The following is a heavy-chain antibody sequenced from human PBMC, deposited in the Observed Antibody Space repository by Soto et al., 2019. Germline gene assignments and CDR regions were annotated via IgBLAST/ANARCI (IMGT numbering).Heavy chain of an antibody. J-gene: IGHJ4*02. CDR3: AKDGDFRGVIDFDY. D-gene: IGHD3-10*01. CDR2: ISSSSYI. V-gene: IGHV3-21*04. Sequence: PGGSLRLSCAASGFTFSSYSMNWVRQAPGKGLEWVSPISSSSYIYYADSVKGRFTISRDNSKNSLYLQMNSLRTEDTALYYCAKDGDFRGVIDFDYWGQGTLVTVSS. CDR1: GFTFSSYS.